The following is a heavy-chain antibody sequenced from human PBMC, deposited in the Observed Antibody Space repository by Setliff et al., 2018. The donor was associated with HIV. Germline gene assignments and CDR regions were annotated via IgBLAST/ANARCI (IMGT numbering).Heavy chain of an antibody. J-gene: IGHJ4*02. V-gene: IGHV1-69*13. CDR2: IIPIFGTA. CDR3: ARDPTGGAARFDY. CDR1: GYTFTSYD. Sequence: GASVKVSCKTSGYTFTSYDINWVRQAPGQGLEWMGGIIPIFGTANYAQKFQGRVTITADESTSTAYMELSSLRSEDTAVYYCARDPTGGAARFDYWGQGTLVTVSS. D-gene: IGHD6-6*01.